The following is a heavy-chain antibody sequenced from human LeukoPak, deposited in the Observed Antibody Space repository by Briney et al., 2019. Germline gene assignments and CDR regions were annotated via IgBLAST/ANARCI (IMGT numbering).Heavy chain of an antibody. J-gene: IGHJ4*02. Sequence: IPSQTLSLTCTVSGGSISSDSYYWSWIRQPAGKGLEWIGRIYATGNTNYNPSLQSRVTISVDTSKNQFSLRLSSVTAADTGVYYCARESIPAAGPFDYWGQGTLVTVSS. V-gene: IGHV4-61*02. D-gene: IGHD6-13*01. CDR1: GGSISSDSYY. CDR2: IYATGNT. CDR3: ARESIPAAGPFDY.